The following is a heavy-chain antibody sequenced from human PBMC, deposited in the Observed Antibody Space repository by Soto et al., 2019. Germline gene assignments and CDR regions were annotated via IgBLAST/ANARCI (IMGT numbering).Heavy chain of an antibody. V-gene: IGHV4-4*07. CDR1: GGSISSYY. CDR3: ARDALITMVRGSWFDP. CDR2: IYTSGST. J-gene: IGHJ5*02. D-gene: IGHD3-10*01. Sequence: SETLSLTCTVSGGSISSYYWSWIRQPAGKGLEWIGRIYTSGSTNYNPSLKSRVTMSVDTSKNQFSLKLSSVTAADTAVYYCARDALITMVRGSWFDPWGQGTMVTVSS.